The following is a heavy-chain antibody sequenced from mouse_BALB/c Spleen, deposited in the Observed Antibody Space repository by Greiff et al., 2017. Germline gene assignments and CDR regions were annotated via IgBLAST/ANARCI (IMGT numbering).Heavy chain of an antibody. V-gene: IGHV3-2*02. CDR2: ISYSGST. CDR1: GYSITSDYA. J-gene: IGHJ4*01. CDR3: AINGDYAMDY. Sequence: EVQLQESGPGLVKPSQSLSLTCTVTGYSITSDYAWNWIRQFPGNKLEWMGYISYSGSTSYNPSLKSRISITRDTSKNQFFLQLNSVTTEDTATYYCAINGDYAMDYWGQGTSVTVSS.